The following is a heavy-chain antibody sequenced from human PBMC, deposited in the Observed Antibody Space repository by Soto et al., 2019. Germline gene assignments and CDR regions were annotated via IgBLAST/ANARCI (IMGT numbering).Heavy chain of an antibody. CDR1: GFTFSSYA. CDR3: AKDVELRYFDWLLPARYFDL. J-gene: IGHJ2*01. V-gene: IGHV3-23*01. CDR2: ISGSGGST. Sequence: EVQLLESGGGLVQPGGSLRLSCAASGFTFSSYAMSWVRQAPGKGLEWVSAISGSGGSTYYEDPVKGRFTISRDNYKNTLYLQMNSLRAEDTAVYYCAKDVELRYFDWLLPARYFDLWGRGTLVTVSS. D-gene: IGHD3-9*01.